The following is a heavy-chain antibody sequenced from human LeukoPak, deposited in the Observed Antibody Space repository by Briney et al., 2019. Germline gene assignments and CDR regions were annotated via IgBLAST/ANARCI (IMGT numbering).Heavy chain of an antibody. CDR3: AREGYGLWFGELLRSYYYYGMDV. Sequence: ASVKVSCKASGYTFTSYDINWVRQATGQGLEWMGWMNPNSGNTGYAQKFQGRVTMTRNTSISTAYMELSSLRSEDTAVYYCAREGYGLWFGELLRSYYYYGMDVWGQRTTVTVSS. V-gene: IGHV1-8*01. CDR2: MNPNSGNT. J-gene: IGHJ6*02. D-gene: IGHD3-10*01. CDR1: GYTFTSYD.